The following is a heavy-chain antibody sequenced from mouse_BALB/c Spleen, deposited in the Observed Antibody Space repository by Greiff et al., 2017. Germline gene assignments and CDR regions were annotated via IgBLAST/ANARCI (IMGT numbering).Heavy chain of an antibody. CDR1: GYTFTSYW. CDR2: INPSNGGT. D-gene: IGHD1-1*01. J-gene: IGHJ1*01. CDR3: ARSYGSSFYWYFDV. Sequence: QVQLKESGAELVRPGVSVKLSCKASGYTFTSYWMHWIKQRPEQGLERIGEINPSNGGTNYNEKFKSKATLTVDKSSSTAYMQLSSLTSEDSAVYYCARSYGSSFYWYFDVWGAGTTVTVSS. V-gene: IGHV1S81*02.